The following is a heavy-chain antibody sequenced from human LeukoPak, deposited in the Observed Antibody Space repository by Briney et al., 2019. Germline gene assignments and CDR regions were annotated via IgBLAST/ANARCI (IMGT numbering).Heavy chain of an antibody. J-gene: IGHJ4*02. V-gene: IGHV1-69*13. CDR2: IIPIFGTA. D-gene: IGHD3-3*01. CDR3: ARTERFNDFGKRDFDY. CDR1: GGTFSSYA. Sequence: SVKVSCKASGGTFSSYAISWVRQAPGQGLEWMGGIIPIFGTANYAQKFQGRVTITADESTSTAYMELGSLRSEDTAVYYCARTERFNDFGKRDFDYWGQGTLVTVSS.